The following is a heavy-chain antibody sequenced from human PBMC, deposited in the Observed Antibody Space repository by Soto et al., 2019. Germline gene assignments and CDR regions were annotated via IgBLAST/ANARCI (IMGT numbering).Heavy chain of an antibody. Sequence: ASVKVSCKASGYTFTSYDINWVRQATGQGLEWMGWMNPNSGNTGYAQKFQGRVTMTRNTSISTAYMELSSLRSEDTAVYYCARGQYPELLWFGESQYYYYMYVWGKGTTVTVSS. CDR2: MNPNSGNT. CDR3: ARGQYPELLWFGESQYYYYMYV. D-gene: IGHD3-10*01. J-gene: IGHJ6*03. V-gene: IGHV1-8*01. CDR1: GYTFTSYD.